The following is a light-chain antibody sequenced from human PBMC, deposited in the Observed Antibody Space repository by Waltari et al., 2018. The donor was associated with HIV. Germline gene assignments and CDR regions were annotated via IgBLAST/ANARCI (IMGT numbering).Light chain of an antibody. CDR1: SSNIRPVN. Sequence: HSVLTQPPSASWTPGQGATISCSGSSSNIRPVNVYSDQQPPGTTPKLLNYKNIQRPSGVPDRCAGSESGTSAYLAISGLRSEDESEYYCVGWDASLSAYVFVAGTKVAVL. CDR3: VGWDASLSAYV. CDR2: KNI. V-gene: IGLV1-47*01. J-gene: IGLJ1*01.